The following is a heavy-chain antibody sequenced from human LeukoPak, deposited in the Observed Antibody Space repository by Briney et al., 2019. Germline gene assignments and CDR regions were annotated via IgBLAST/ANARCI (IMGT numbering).Heavy chain of an antibody. CDR3: AKPPYCSSTSCYDEYFQH. V-gene: IGHV3-23*01. CDR2: ISGSGGST. D-gene: IGHD2-2*01. Sequence: GGSLRLSCAASGFTFSSYAMSWVRQAPGKGLEWVSAISGSGGSTYYADSVKGRFTISRDNSKNTLYLQMNSLRAEDTAAYYCAKPPYCSSTSCYDEYFQHWGQGTLVTVSS. CDR1: GFTFSSYA. J-gene: IGHJ1*01.